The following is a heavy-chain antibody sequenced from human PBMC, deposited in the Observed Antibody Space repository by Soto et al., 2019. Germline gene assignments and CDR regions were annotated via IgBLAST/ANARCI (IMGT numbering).Heavy chain of an antibody. J-gene: IGHJ2*01. D-gene: IGHD5-12*01. CDR1: GFTFSSYD. CDR3: ARAARWLQSRYFDL. Sequence: EVQLVESGGGLVQPGGSLRLSCAASGFTFSSYDMHWVRQATGKGLEWVSAIDIAGDTYYPDFVKGRFTISREKAKNSLYLQMNSLRADDTAVYYCARAARWLQSRYFDLWGRGTLVTVSS. V-gene: IGHV3-13*01. CDR2: IDIAGDT.